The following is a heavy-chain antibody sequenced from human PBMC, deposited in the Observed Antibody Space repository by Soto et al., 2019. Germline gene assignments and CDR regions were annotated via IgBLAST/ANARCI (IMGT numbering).Heavy chain of an antibody. CDR2: ISYDGDNK. V-gene: IGHV3-30*18. CDR1: GFTFSSYC. Sequence: GGSLRLSCAASGFTFSSYCMHWVRQAPGKGLEWVAAISYDGDNKYYGDSVKGRFTISRDNSKNTLYLHMNSLRDEDTAVYYCAKSTWGYSYGPFDYWGQGMLVTVSS. D-gene: IGHD5-18*01. CDR3: AKSTWGYSYGPFDY. J-gene: IGHJ4*02.